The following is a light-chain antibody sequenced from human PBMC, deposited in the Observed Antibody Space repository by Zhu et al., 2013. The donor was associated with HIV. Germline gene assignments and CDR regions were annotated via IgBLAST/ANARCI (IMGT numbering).Light chain of an antibody. CDR3: QQRSNWPLYT. V-gene: IGKV3-11*01. J-gene: IGKJ2*01. CDR2: DAS. Sequence: EIVLTQSPATLSLSPGERATLSCRASQSVSRYLAWYQQKPGQAPRLLIYDASNRATGIPARFSGSGSGTDFTLTISRLEPEDFAVYYCQQRSNWPLYTFGPGTKLEIK. CDR1: QSVSRY.